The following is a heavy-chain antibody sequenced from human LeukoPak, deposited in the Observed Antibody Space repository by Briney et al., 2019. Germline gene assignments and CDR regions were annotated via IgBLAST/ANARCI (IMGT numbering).Heavy chain of an antibody. Sequence: SQTLSLTCAISGDSVSSNNAAWNWIRQSPSRGLEWLGRTYYRSKWYNDYAVSLTSRITVNPNTSRNQFSLQLTSVTPEDTAVYYCARARAGFPGITVAGSTFDIWGRGTMVTVSS. J-gene: IGHJ3*02. V-gene: IGHV6-1*01. CDR2: TYYRSKWYN. CDR3: ARARAGFPGITVAGSTFDI. CDR1: GDSVSSNNAA. D-gene: IGHD6-19*01.